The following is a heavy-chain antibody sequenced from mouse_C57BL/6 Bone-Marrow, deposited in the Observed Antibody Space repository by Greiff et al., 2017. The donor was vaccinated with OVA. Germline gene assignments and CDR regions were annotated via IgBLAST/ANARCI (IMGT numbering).Heavy chain of an antibody. CDR1: GYTFTSYG. V-gene: IGHV1-81*01. D-gene: IGHD2-2*01. Sequence: VQLQQSGAELARPGASVKLSCKASGYTFTSYGISWVKQRTGQGLEWIGEIYPRSGNTYYNEKFKGKATLTADKSSSTAYMELRSLTSEDSALYFCARGVIFYVYGVYFDVGRTGHTVPVFS. CDR3: ARGVIFYVYGVYFDV. J-gene: IGHJ1*03. CDR2: IYPRSGNT.